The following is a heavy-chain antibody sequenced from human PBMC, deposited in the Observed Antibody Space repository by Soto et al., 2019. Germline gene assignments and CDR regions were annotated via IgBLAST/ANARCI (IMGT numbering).Heavy chain of an antibody. J-gene: IGHJ4*02. D-gene: IGHD2-21*02. CDR2: INAGNGNT. CDR1: GYTFTSYG. CDR3: ARSIVVVTALDY. Sequence: GASVTVSCTASGYTFTSYGMHWVRQAPGQRLEWMGWINAGNGNTKYSQKFQGRVTITRDTSASTAYMELSSLRSEDTAVYYCARSIVVVTALDYWGQGTLVTVSS. V-gene: IGHV1-3*01.